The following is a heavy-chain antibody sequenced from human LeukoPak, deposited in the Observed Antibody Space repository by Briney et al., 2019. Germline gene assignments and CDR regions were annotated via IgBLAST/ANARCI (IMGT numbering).Heavy chain of an antibody. CDR1: GFTFSSYS. CDR3: ARKGGLWSGYPSDY. Sequence: GGSLRLSCAASGFTFSSYSMNWVRQAPGKGLEWVSSISSSSSYIYYADSVKGRFTISRDNAKNSLYLQMNSLRAEDTAVYYCARKGGLWSGYPSDYWGQGTLVTVSS. J-gene: IGHJ4*02. V-gene: IGHV3-21*01. D-gene: IGHD3-3*01. CDR2: ISSSSSYI.